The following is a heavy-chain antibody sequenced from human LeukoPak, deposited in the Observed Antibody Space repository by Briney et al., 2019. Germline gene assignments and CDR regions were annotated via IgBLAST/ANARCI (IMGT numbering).Heavy chain of an antibody. CDR2: ISDSGST. CDR1: GVSIRSYY. V-gene: IGHV4-59*01. CDR3: AKRGYSSSWSS. J-gene: IGHJ5*02. Sequence: KSSETLSLTCSVSGVSIRSYYWSWIRQFPGKGLEWIGYISDSGSTNYNPSLKSRVSISRDTSKNQFSLRLTFVTAADTAVYFCAKRGYSSSWSSWGQGTLVTASS. D-gene: IGHD6-13*01.